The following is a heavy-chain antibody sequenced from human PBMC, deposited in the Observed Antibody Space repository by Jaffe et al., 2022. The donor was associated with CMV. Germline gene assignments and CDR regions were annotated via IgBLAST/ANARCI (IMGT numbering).Heavy chain of an antibody. CDR2: IWYDGSNK. CDR1: GFTFSSYG. CDR3: ARDTTSGYNWNYSPGGMDV. D-gene: IGHD1-7*01. Sequence: QVQLVESGGGVVQPGRSLRLSCAASGFTFSSYGMHWVRQAPGKGLEWVAVIWYDGSNKYYADSVKGRFTISRDNSKNTLYLQMNSLRAEDTAVYYCARDTTSGYNWNYSPGGMDVWGQGTTVTVSS. J-gene: IGHJ6*02. V-gene: IGHV3-33*01.